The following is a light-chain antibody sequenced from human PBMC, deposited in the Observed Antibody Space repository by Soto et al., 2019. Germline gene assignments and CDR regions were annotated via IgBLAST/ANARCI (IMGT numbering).Light chain of an antibody. Sequence: DIQMTQHPSSLSASVGDRVTITCRASQSIYNYLNWYQQKPGKAPQLLIFAASSLQSGVPSRFSGSESGTDFTLTISSLQPEDFATYYCQQSYSTRRTFCEGTKVDIK. CDR3: QQSYSTRRT. CDR2: AAS. J-gene: IGKJ1*01. CDR1: QSIYNY. V-gene: IGKV1-39*01.